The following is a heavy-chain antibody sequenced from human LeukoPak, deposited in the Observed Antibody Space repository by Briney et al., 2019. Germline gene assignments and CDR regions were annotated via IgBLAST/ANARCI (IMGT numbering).Heavy chain of an antibody. CDR3: ARGSHYYGMDV. CDR2: IYYSGST. CDR1: GGSISSYY. V-gene: IGHV4-59*08. Sequence: PSETLSLTCTVYGGSISSYYWSWIRQPPGKGLEWIGYIYYSGSTNYNPSLKSRVTISVDTSKNQFSLKLSSVTAADTAVYYCARGSHYYGMDVWGQGTTVTASS. J-gene: IGHJ6*02.